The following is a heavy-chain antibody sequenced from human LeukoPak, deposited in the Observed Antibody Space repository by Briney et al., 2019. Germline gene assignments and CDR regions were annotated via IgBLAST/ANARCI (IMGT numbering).Heavy chain of an antibody. CDR2: MNPNSGNT. Sequence: ASVNVSCKASGYTFTRYDINWVRQATGQGLEWMGWMNPNSGNTGYAQKFQGRVTMTRNTSISTAYMELSSLRSEDTAVYYCWAYYYDSSGYDAFDIWGQGTMVTVSS. CDR3: WAYYYDSSGYDAFDI. CDR1: GYTFTRYD. J-gene: IGHJ3*02. V-gene: IGHV1-8*01. D-gene: IGHD3-22*01.